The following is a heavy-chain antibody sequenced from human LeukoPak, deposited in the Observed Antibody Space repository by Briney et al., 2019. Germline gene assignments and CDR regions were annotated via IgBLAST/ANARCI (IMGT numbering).Heavy chain of an antibody. V-gene: IGHV3-30*02. CDR1: GFTFSSYA. CDR3: AKDRAAAIVVVPAAMDY. CDR2: IRYDGSNK. D-gene: IGHD2-2*01. Sequence: GGSLRLSCAASGFTFSSYAMHWVRQAPGKGLEWVAFIRYDGSNKYYADSVKGRFTISRDNSKNTLYLQMNSLRAEDTAVYYCAKDRAAAIVVVPAAMDYWGQGTLVTVSS. J-gene: IGHJ4*02.